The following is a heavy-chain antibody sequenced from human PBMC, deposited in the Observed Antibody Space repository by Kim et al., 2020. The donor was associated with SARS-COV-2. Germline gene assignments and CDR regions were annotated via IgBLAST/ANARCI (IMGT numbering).Heavy chain of an antibody. CDR3: ATLKYF. V-gene: IGHV3-7*01. J-gene: IGHJ4*02. Sequence: GGSLILSCVASGFTFSNYWMDWVRQTPGKGLEWVANIRGDASEKNYVDSVKGRFTISRDNVKNSVYLQMNSLRAEDTAVYYCATLKYFWGQGILVTVSS. CDR2: IRGDASEK. CDR1: GFTFSNYW.